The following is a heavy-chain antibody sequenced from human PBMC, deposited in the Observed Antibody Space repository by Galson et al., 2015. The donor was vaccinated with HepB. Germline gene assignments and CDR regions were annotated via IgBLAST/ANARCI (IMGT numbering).Heavy chain of an antibody. J-gene: IGHJ4*02. V-gene: IGHV3-30-3*01. CDR2: ISYDGSNK. CDR3: ARDQVNPDYDLWSGYLDY. D-gene: IGHD3-3*01. CDR1: GFTFSSYA. Sequence: SLRLSCAASGFTFSSYAMHWVRQAPGKGLEWVAVISYDGSNKYYADSVKGRFTISRDNSKNTLYLQMNSPRAEDTAVYYCARDQVNPDYDLWSGYLDYWGQGTLVTVSS.